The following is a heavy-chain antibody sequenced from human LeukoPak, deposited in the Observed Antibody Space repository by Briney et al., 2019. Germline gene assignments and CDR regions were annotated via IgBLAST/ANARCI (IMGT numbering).Heavy chain of an antibody. V-gene: IGHV4-59*01. D-gene: IGHD6-19*01. J-gene: IGHJ3*02. CDR3: ARDGHSSGWSGAFDI. CDR1: GSSISSNY. CDR2: IYYSGST. Sequence: SETLSLICSVSGSSISSNYWSWTRQPPGKGLDWIGYIYYSGSTNYNPSLKSRDTISVDTFKEQYSLKLRSVTAADTAVYYCARDGHSSGWSGAFDIWGQGTMVTVS.